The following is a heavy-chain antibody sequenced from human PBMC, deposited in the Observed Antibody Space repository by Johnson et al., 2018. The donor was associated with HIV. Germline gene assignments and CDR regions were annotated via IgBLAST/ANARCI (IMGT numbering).Heavy chain of an antibody. CDR3: VGGWDAFDI. CDR1: GFTFSSYA. D-gene: IGHD3-16*01. V-gene: IGHV3-30-3*01. CDR2: ISYDGSNK. J-gene: IGHJ3*02. Sequence: QVQLVESGGGLVQPGGSLRLSCAASGFTFSSYAMHWVSQAPGKGLEWVAVISYDGSNKYYADSVKGRFTISRDNSKNTLYLQINSLRAEDTAVYYCVGGWDAFDIWGQGTMVTVSS.